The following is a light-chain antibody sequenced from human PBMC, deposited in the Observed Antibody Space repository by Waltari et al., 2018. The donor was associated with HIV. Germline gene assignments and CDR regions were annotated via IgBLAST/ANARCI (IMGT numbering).Light chain of an antibody. CDR3: SSFANRDGFYVL. J-gene: IGLJ2*01. CDR1: NSDIGTYDY. CDR2: EVT. V-gene: IGLV2-8*01. Sequence: APGQSVTISCTGTNSDIGTYDYVSWYQQHPGKAPKLVISEVTKRPSGVSDRFSGSKSGNTAFLTVSGLQAEDEADYYCSSFANRDGFYVLFGGGTRLTVL.